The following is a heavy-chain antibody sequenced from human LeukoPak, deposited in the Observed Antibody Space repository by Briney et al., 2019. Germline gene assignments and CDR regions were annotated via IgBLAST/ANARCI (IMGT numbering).Heavy chain of an antibody. V-gene: IGHV4-34*01. CDR2: INHSGST. Sequence: SETLSLTCAVYGGSFSGYYWSWIRQPPGKGLEWIGEINHSGSTNYNPSLKSRVTISVDTSKNQFSLKLSSVTAADTAVYYCARGVRLRFLEWLLAHWGQGTLVTVSS. CDR1: GGSFSGYY. D-gene: IGHD3-3*01. J-gene: IGHJ4*02. CDR3: ARGVRLRFLEWLLAH.